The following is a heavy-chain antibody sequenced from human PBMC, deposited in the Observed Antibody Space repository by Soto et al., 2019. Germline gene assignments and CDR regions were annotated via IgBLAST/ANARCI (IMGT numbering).Heavy chain of an antibody. Sequence: AAVKVSCKACGYTFTRYCISWVRQAPGQGLEWMGWISAYNGNTNYAQKLQGRVTMTTDTSTSTAYMELRSLRSDDTAVYYCASYSSSPVQIWDYDGMDVWGQGTTVTVSS. CDR2: ISAYNGNT. CDR1: GYTFTRYC. D-gene: IGHD6-6*01. J-gene: IGHJ6*02. V-gene: IGHV1-18*01. CDR3: ASYSSSPVQIWDYDGMDV.